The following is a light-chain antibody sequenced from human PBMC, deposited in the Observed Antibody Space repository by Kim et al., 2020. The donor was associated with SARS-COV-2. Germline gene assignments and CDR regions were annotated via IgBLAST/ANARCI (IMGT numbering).Light chain of an antibody. CDR3: QQYNSAPRT. CDR2: DAS. J-gene: IGKJ1*01. Sequence: DIQMTQSPSSLSSSVGDRVTITCRASQDIANFLAWYQQKPGTVPKVLIYDASTWQSGVPSRFSGSGSGTEFTLTISSLQTEDVAAFYCQQYNSAPRTFGPGTKVDIK. CDR1: QDIANF. V-gene: IGKV1-27*01.